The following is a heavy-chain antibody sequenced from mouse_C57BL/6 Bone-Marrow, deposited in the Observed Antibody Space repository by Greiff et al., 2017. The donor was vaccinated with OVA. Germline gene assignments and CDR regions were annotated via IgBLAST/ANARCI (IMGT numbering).Heavy chain of an antibody. CDR1: GFNIKDDY. CDR3: ASCGTFAY. V-gene: IGHV14-4*01. D-gene: IGHD1-1*02. Sequence: EVQVVESGAELVRPGASVKLSCTASGFNIKDDYMHWVKQRPEQGLEWIGWIDPENGDTEYASKFQGKATITADTSSNTAYLQLSSLTSEDSAVCCCASCGTFAYWGQGTTLTVSS. J-gene: IGHJ2*01. CDR2: IDPENGDT.